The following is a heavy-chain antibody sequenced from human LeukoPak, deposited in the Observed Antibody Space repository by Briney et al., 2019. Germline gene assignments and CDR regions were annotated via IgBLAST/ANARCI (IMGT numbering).Heavy chain of an antibody. V-gene: IGHV1-18*01. CDR2: ISAYNGNT. CDR1: GYTFTSYG. CDR3: ARDFALWFGEAYYGMDV. D-gene: IGHD3-10*01. J-gene: IGHJ6*02. Sequence: ASVKVSCKASGYTFTSYGISWVRQAPGQGLEWTGWISAYNGNTNYAQKLQGRVTMTTDTSTSTAYMELRSLRSDDTAVYYCARDFALWFGEAYYGMDVWGQGTTVTVSS.